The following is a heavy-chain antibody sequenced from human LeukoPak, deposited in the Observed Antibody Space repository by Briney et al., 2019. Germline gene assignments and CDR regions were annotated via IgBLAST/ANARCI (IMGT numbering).Heavy chain of an antibody. CDR3: ARVPHCGGDCYSVDY. CDR2: IYYSGST. J-gene: IGHJ4*02. D-gene: IGHD2-21*02. Sequence: SETLSLTCTVSGGSISSGDYYWSWIRQPPGRGLEWIGYIYYSGSTYYNPSLKSRVTISVDTSKNQFSLKLSSVTAADTAVYYCARVPHCGGDCYSVDYWGQGTLVTVSS. CDR1: GGSISSGDYY. V-gene: IGHV4-30-4*01.